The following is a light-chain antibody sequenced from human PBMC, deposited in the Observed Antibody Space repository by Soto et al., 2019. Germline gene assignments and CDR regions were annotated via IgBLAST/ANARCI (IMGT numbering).Light chain of an antibody. CDR1: QSVSSSY. CDR3: QRYGSSSLT. J-gene: IGKJ4*01. Sequence: EIVLTQSPGTLSLSPGERATLSCRASQSVSSSYLAWYQQKPGQAPRLLIYGASSRATGIPDRFSGRGSGTDFTLTLSRLEPEDCAVYYCQRYGSSSLTFGGGTKVEIK. V-gene: IGKV3-20*01. CDR2: GAS.